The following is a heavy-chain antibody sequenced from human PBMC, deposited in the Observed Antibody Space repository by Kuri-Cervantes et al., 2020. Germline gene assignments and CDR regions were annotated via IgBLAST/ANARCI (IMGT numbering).Heavy chain of an antibody. D-gene: IGHD6-13*01. CDR2: IYYSGST. CDR1: GGSISSGGYY. J-gene: IGHJ4*02. V-gene: IGHV4-31*03. CDR3: ARFLIAAAGMVDY. Sequence: LRLSCTVSGGSISSGGYYWSWIHQHPGKGLEWIGYIYYSGSTYYNPSLKSRVTISVDTSKNQFSLNLNSVTAADTAVYYCARFLIAAAGMVDYWGQGTLVTVSS.